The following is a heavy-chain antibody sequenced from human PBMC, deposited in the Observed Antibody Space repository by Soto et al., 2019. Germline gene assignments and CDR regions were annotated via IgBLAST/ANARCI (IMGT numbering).Heavy chain of an antibody. D-gene: IGHD3-22*01. CDR3: ARGFHYYDSSGYYYRTKVESQIFDY. CDR1: VGSFSGYY. Sequence: PSETLSLTCAVYVGSFSGYYWSWIRQPPGKGLEWIGEINHIGSTNYNPSLKIRVTISVDTSKNQFSLKLSSVTAADTAVYYCARGFHYYDSSGYYYRTKVESQIFDYWGQGTLVTVSS. CDR2: INHIGST. J-gene: IGHJ4*02. V-gene: IGHV4-34*01.